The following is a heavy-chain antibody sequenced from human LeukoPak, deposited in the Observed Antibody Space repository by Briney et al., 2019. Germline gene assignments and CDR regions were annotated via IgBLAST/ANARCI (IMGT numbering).Heavy chain of an antibody. Sequence: GGSLRLSCAASGFTFRMYGMHWVRQAPGKGLEWVAVISDDGSRKYYGDSVKGRLTISRDNSKNTLSLEMNSLRAEDTAVYYCAKVKGYGSGSLLDFWGQGTLVTVSS. CDR3: AKVKGYGSGSLLDF. D-gene: IGHD3-10*01. V-gene: IGHV3-30*18. CDR1: GFTFRMYG. CDR2: ISDDGSRK. J-gene: IGHJ4*02.